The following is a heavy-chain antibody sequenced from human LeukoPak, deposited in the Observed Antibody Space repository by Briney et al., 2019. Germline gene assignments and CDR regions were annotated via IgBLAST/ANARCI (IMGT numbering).Heavy chain of an antibody. Sequence: PSETLSLTCAVYGGSFSGYYWSWIRQPPGKGLEWIGDIYYSGSTNYNPSLKSRVTISVDTSKNQFSLKLSSVAAADTAVYYCARAVAGTSWFDPWGQGTLVTVSS. CDR1: GGSFSGYY. D-gene: IGHD6-19*01. V-gene: IGHV4-59*01. CDR3: ARAVAGTSWFDP. J-gene: IGHJ5*02. CDR2: IYYSGST.